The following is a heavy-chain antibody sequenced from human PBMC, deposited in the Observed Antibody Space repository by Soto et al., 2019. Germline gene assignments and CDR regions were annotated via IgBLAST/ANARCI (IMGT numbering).Heavy chain of an antibody. CDR2: TYFNSKWYN. CDR1: GYSVSTYSAS. V-gene: IGHV6-1*01. J-gene: IGHJ5*02. D-gene: IGHD6-19*01. Sequence: QVQLQQSGPGLVKPSQTLSLTCDVSGYSVSTYSASWNWIRQSPSRGLEWMGRTYFNSKWYNDYAVSVESRITIHPDTSKNQFSLQLTSVTAEDTAVYFCARAWGSGWYLDHWGQGTLVTVSS. CDR3: ARAWGSGWYLDH.